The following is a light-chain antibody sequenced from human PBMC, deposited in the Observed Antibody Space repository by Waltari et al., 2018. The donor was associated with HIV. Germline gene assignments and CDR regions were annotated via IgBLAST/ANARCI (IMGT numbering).Light chain of an antibody. CDR3: ETWHTAQNSGL. V-gene: IGLV1-51*01. J-gene: IGLJ1*01. CDR2: DYD. CDR1: IGNFRNNF. Sequence: QSVLTQPPSVSAAPGQAVTISCSAAIGNFRNNFVSWYQHLPGTAPRLIIYDYDQRPSGLPDRFSASKSGTSATLAIAGLQTGDEAFYYCETWHTAQNSGLFGTGTKVTVL.